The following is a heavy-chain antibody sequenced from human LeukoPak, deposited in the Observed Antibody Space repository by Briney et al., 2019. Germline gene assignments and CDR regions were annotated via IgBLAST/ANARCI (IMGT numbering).Heavy chain of an antibody. CDR3: ARVYCSSNSCYLDY. D-gene: IGHD2-2*01. V-gene: IGHV4-39*07. Sequence: SETLSLTCTVSGGSISSSSYYWGWIRQPPGKGLEWIGEIFFTGTTTYNPSLKSRVSMSLDKSKNQFSLNLTSVTAADTAIYYCARVYCSSNSCYLDYWSQGTLVTVSS. CDR2: IFFTGTT. J-gene: IGHJ4*02. CDR1: GGSISSSSYY.